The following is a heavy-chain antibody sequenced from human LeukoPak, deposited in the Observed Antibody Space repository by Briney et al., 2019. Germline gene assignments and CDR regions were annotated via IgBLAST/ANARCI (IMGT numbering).Heavy chain of an antibody. CDR2: IIPIFGTA. D-gene: IGHD4-17*01. CDR1: GGTFSSYA. V-gene: IGHV1-69*05. Sequence: SVKVSCKASGGTFSSYAISWVRQAPGQGLEWMGGIIPIFGTANYAQKFQGRVTITTDESTSTAYMELSSLRSEDTAVYYCASHTVTLYYYYYMDVWGKGTTVTVSS. J-gene: IGHJ6*03. CDR3: ASHTVTLYYYYYMDV.